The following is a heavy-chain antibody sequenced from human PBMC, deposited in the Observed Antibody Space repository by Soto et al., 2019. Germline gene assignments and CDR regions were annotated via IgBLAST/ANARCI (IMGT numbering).Heavy chain of an antibody. CDR1: GFTFSSFW. V-gene: IGHV3-7*05. CDR2: IKQDGTEK. Sequence: GGALRLSCAASGFTFSSFWMSWVRQAPGKGLEWVANIKQDGTEKYYVDSVKGRFTISRDNSNNSLYLQIITLRADDTAVYSCAGRYLDPCFSSSCSAPYGYWGQGALVTLSS. J-gene: IGHJ4*02. CDR3: AGRYLDPCFSSSCSAPYGY. D-gene: IGHD2-2*01.